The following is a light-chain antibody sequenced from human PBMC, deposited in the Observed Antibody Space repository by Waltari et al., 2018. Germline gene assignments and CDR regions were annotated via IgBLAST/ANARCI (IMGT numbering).Light chain of an antibody. V-gene: IGKV2-28*01. CDR3: MQALQTPFT. J-gene: IGKJ3*01. CDR2: LGS. Sequence: DIVMPQSPLSLPVTPGAPASTSCRSTQSLLHSSGNHFLDWYLQKPGQSPQLLIYLGSNRASGVPDRFSGSGSGTDFTLKISRVEAEDVGVYYCMQALQTPFTFGPGTKVDIK. CDR1: QSLLHSSGNHF.